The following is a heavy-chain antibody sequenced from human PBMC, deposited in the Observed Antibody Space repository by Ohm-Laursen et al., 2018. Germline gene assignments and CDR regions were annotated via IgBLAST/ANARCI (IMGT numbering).Heavy chain of an antibody. CDR1: GYTFTSYY. V-gene: IGHV1-46*01. Sequence: ASVKVSCKASGYTFTSYYMHWVRQAPGQGLEWMGIINPSGGSTSYAQKFQGRVTMTRDTSTSTVYMELSSLRSEDTAVYYCARDPIFGVVITYYYYYGMDVWGQGTTVTVSS. D-gene: IGHD3-3*01. CDR3: ARDPIFGVVITYYYYYGMDV. J-gene: IGHJ6*02. CDR2: INPSGGST.